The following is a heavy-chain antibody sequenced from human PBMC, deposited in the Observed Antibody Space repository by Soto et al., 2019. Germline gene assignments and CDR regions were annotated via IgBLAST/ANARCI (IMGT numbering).Heavy chain of an antibody. CDR2: ISSSSSAI. CDR3: ARDDSSGFYLGINGY. Sequence: GASVKVSCAASGFTFSSYSMNWVRQAPGKGLEWVSYISSSSSAIYYTDSVKGRFTISRDNAKNSLYLQMNSLRDEDTAVYYCARDDSSGFYLGINGYWGQGTLVTVSS. D-gene: IGHD3-22*01. J-gene: IGHJ4*02. V-gene: IGHV3-48*02. CDR1: GFTFSSYS.